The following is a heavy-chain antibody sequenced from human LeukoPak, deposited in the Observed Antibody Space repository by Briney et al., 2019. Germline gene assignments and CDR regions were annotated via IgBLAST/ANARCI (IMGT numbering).Heavy chain of an antibody. Sequence: GGSLRLSCAVSGFTFNTYVMSWVRQAPGKGLEWFPCIRGSGATYYADSVKGRFTISRDNSNNTLFLQMSSLRAADTAVYYCAKVSSTVSSLNWFHSWAQGTLVAISS. V-gene: IGHV3-23*01. J-gene: IGHJ5*01. D-gene: IGHD2/OR15-2a*01. CDR3: AKVSSTVSSLNWFHS. CDR1: GFTFNTYV. CDR2: IRGSGAT.